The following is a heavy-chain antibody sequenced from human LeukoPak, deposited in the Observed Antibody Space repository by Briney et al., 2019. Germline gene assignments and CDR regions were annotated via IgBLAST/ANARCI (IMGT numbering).Heavy chain of an antibody. CDR3: ARAPATNEWRCMDY. CDR2: IYYSGST. J-gene: IGHJ4*02. CDR1: GGSLSSYY. D-gene: IGHD2-8*02. Sequence: SETLSLTCTVSGGSLSSYYWSWIRQPPGKGLEWIGYIYYSGSTNYNPSLKSRVTISVDTPKNQFSLKLSSVTAADTAVYYCARAPATNEWRCMDYWGQGTLVTVSS. V-gene: IGHV4-59*01.